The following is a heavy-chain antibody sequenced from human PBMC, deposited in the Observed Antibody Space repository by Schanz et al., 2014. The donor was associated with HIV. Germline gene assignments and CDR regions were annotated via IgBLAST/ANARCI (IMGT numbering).Heavy chain of an antibody. Sequence: QVQLVQSGAEVKKPGASVRVSCKASGYTFVSYDINWIRQAPGQGPEWMGWVNPDSGNTGYAQKLQGRVTMTTDTSTNTAYMELRRLRSDDTAVYYCARWGRGCSGGSCYWGYYGMDVWGQGTTVTVSS. V-gene: IGHV1-8*01. J-gene: IGHJ6*02. D-gene: IGHD2-15*01. CDR2: VNPDSGNT. CDR3: ARWGRGCSGGSCYWGYYGMDV. CDR1: GYTFVSYD.